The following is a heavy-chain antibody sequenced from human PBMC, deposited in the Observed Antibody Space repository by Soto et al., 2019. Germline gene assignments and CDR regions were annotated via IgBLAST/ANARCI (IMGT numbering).Heavy chain of an antibody. CDR1: AGTFRSYA. J-gene: IGHJ6*02. CDR2: IIPIFGTA. V-gene: IGHV1-69*13. CDR3: ARVSVEYGSGSYYNLYYYYYGMHV. Sequence: SGKVSCKATAGTFRSYAISWVRQAPGQGLEWMGGIIPIFGTANYAQKFQGRVTITADESTSTAYMELSSLRSEDTAVYYCARVSVEYGSGSYYNLYYYYYGMHVWVQGTTVTLS. D-gene: IGHD3-10*01.